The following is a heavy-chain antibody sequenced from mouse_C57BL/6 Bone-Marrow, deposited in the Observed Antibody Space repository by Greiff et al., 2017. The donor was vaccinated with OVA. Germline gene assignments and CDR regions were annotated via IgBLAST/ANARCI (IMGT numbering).Heavy chain of an antibody. Sequence: VQLQQSGPELVKPGASVKISCKASGYTFTDYYINWVKQRPGQGLEWIGWIFPGSGSTYYNVKFKGKATLTVDKSSSTAYMLLSSLTSEDSAVYFCASPYYYGSSLYAMDYWGQGTSVTVSS. CDR3: ASPYYYGSSLYAMDY. CDR2: IFPGSGST. V-gene: IGHV1-75*01. D-gene: IGHD1-1*01. J-gene: IGHJ4*01. CDR1: GYTFTDYY.